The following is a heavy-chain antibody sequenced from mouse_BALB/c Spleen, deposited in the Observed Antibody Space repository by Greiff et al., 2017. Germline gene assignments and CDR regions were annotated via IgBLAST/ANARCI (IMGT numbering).Heavy chain of an antibody. V-gene: IGHV2-9*02. J-gene: IGHJ4*01. Sequence: QVQLKESGPGLVAPSQSLSITCTVSGFSLTSYGVHWVRQPPGKGLEWLGVIWAGGSTNYNSALMSRLSISKDNSKSQVFLKMNSLQTDDTAMYYCARGIYYDYPYYYAMDYWGQGTSDTVSS. CDR2: IWAGGST. CDR3: ARGIYYDYPYYYAMDY. CDR1: GFSLTSYG. D-gene: IGHD2-4*01.